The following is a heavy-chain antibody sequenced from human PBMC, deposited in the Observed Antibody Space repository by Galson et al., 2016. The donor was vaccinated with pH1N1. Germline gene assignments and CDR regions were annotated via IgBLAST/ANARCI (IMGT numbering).Heavy chain of an antibody. J-gene: IGHJ4*02. CDR1: GFTFSNYW. CDR3: ARVWWLRPLGYFDY. Sequence: SLRLSCAASGFTFSNYWMTWARQAPGKGLEWVANINQDGSEKYYVDSMKGRFTISRDNAKNSLSLQMNSLRAEGTAVYYCARVWWLRPLGYFDYWGQGSLVTVSS. CDR2: INQDGSEK. V-gene: IGHV3-7*01. D-gene: IGHD2-8*02.